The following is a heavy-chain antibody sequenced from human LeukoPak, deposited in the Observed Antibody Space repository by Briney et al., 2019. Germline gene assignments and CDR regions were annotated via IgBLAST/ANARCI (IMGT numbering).Heavy chain of an antibody. V-gene: IGHV3-48*02. CDR1: GFTFSSYS. CDR2: ISSSSSTI. CDR3: ARGNGEIDY. J-gene: IGHJ4*02. Sequence: GGSLRLSCAASGFTFSSYSMNWVRQAPGKGLEWVSYISSSSSTIYYADSVKGRFTISRDNAKNSLYLQMNSLGDEDTAVYYCARGNGEIDYWGQGTLVTVSS. D-gene: IGHD2-8*01.